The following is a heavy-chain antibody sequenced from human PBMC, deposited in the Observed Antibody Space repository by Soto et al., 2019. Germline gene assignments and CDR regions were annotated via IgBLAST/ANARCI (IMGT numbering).Heavy chain of an antibody. CDR2: INHSGST. Sequence: QVHLQQWGAGLLKPSETLSLTCAVYGGSFSGYYWSWIRQPPGKGLEWIGDINHSGSTNYNPSLESRITISVDTSKTQFSLKLSSVTAADTAVYYCASPYYVFWSGPPWGTQKYYFDFWGQGTLVTVSS. J-gene: IGHJ4*02. D-gene: IGHD3-3*01. CDR3: ASPYYVFWSGPPWGTQKYYFDF. V-gene: IGHV4-34*01. CDR1: GGSFSGYY.